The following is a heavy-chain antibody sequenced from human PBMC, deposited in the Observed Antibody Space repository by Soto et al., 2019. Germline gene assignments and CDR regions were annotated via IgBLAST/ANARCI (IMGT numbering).Heavy chain of an antibody. Sequence: GGSLRLSCAASGFTFSSYGMHWVRQAPGKGLEWVAVISYDGSNKYYADSVKGRFTISRDNSKNTLYLQMNSLRAEDTAVYYCAKGALPYVAEYVQHWGQGTLVTVSS. CDR3: AKGALPYVAEYVQH. CDR2: ISYDGSNK. D-gene: IGHD3-16*01. J-gene: IGHJ1*01. V-gene: IGHV3-30*18. CDR1: GFTFSSYG.